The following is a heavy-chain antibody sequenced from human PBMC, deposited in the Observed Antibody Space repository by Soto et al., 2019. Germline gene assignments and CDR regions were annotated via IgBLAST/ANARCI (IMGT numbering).Heavy chain of an antibody. Sequence: EVQLLESGGGLVQPGGSLRLSCAASGFTFSSYAMSWVRQAPGKGLEWVSTMSGSGGYTYYADSVEGRFAISRDNSKNTLYLQMADMRAEDTAVYYCATFRFCASTSCYGREGGFWCQGTLVTVSS. D-gene: IGHD2-2*01. V-gene: IGHV3-23*01. J-gene: IGHJ4*02. CDR2: MSGSGGYT. CDR3: ATFRFCASTSCYGREGGF. CDR1: GFTFSSYA.